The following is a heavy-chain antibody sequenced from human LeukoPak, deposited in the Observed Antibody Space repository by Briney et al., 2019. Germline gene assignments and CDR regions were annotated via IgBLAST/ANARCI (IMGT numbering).Heavy chain of an antibody. CDR1: GGSISSYY. CDR3: ARGYYYGSGSDY. Sequence: PSETLSLICTVSGGSISSYYWSWIRQPPGKGLEWIGYIYYSGSTNYNPSLKSRVTISVDTSKNQFSLKLSSVTAADTAVYYCARGYYYGSGSDYWGQGTLVTVSS. J-gene: IGHJ4*02. D-gene: IGHD3-10*01. V-gene: IGHV4-59*08. CDR2: IYYSGST.